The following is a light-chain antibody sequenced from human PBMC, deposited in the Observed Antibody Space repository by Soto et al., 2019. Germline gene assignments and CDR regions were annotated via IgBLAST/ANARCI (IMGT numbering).Light chain of an antibody. CDR2: AAS. V-gene: IGKV1-9*01. CDR1: QGISSY. J-gene: IGKJ4*01. Sequence: IQLTQSPSSLSASVGDRVTISCRASQGISSYLAWYQQKPGKAPNLLIYAASTLQGGVPSRFSGSGSGTDFTLTIRSLQPEDFETYYCQQLNNYPLSFGGGTRVEIK. CDR3: QQLNNYPLS.